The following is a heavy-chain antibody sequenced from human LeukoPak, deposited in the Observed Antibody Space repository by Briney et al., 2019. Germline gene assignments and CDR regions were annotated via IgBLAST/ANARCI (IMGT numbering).Heavy chain of an antibody. CDR2: IYYSGST. Sequence: SETLSLTCTVSGGSISSYYWSWIRQPPGRSLEWIRYIYYSGSTNYNPSLKSRVTISVDTSKNQFSLKLSSVTAADTAVYYCARAPPSYRYYYYYMDVWGKGTTVTVSS. CDR1: GGSISSYY. V-gene: IGHV4-59*01. D-gene: IGHD1-26*01. CDR3: ARAPPSYRYYYYYMDV. J-gene: IGHJ6*03.